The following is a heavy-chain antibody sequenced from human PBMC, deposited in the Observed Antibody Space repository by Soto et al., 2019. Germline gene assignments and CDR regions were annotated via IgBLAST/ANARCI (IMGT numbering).Heavy chain of an antibody. CDR1: GYTFTSYG. CDR3: ARDPAVFRSFDCTLHY. V-gene: IGHV1-18*01. Sequence: ASVKVSCKASGYTFTSYGISGVRQAPGQGLEWMGWISAYNGNTNYAQKLQGRVTMTTDTPTSTAYMELSSLRSEDTAVYYCARDPAVFRSFDCTLHYWGQGTMVTVSS. J-gene: IGHJ4*02. D-gene: IGHD3-9*01. CDR2: ISAYNGNT.